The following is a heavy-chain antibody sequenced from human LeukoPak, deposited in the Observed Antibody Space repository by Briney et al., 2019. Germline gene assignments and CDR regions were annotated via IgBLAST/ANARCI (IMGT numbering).Heavy chain of an antibody. Sequence: GGSLRLSCAASGFTFSSYGMNWVRQAPGKGLEWVAFIRYDGSIKYSADSVKGRFTISRDNSKNTLYLQMNSLRAEDTAVYYCARGGSYLSAFDIWGQGTMVTVSS. V-gene: IGHV3-30*02. CDR2: IRYDGSIK. CDR1: GFTFSSYG. CDR3: ARGGSYLSAFDI. D-gene: IGHD1-26*01. J-gene: IGHJ3*02.